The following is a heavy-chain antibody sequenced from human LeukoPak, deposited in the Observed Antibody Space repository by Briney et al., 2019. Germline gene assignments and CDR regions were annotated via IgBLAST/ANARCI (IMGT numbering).Heavy chain of an antibody. CDR3: ARGEDLGYCSSTSCYFGY. CDR1: GFTFSSYG. D-gene: IGHD2-2*01. V-gene: IGHV3-33*01. CDR2: IWYDGSNK. J-gene: IGHJ4*02. Sequence: GGSLRLSCAASGFTFSSYGMHWVRQAPGKGLEWVAVIWYDGSNKYYADSVKGRFTISRDNSKNTLYLQMNSLRAEDTAVYYCARGEDLGYCSSTSCYFGYWGQGTLVTVSS.